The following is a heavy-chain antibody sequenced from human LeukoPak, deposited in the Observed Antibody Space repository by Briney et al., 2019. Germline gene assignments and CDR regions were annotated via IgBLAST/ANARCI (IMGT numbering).Heavy chain of an antibody. D-gene: IGHD1-26*01. CDR2: VSSNGGTT. CDR3: TKESASGSRYSFDY. CDR1: GFTFSSHG. J-gene: IGHJ4*02. V-gene: IGHV3-30*18. Sequence: QSGTSLRLYGAASGFTFSSHGIHWVRQAPGKGLEWVAVVSSNGGTTYYADSVKGRMTISRDNSKNTLYLQMNSLRREDTAMYYCTKESASGSRYSFDYWGQGTLVTVSS.